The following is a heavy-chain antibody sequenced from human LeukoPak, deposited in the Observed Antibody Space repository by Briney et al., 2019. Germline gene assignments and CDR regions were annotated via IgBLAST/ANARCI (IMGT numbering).Heavy chain of an antibody. Sequence: TSETLSLTCAVSGGSISSSSYYWGWIRQPPGKGLEWIGSIYYDGSTYYNPSLKSRVTISVDTSKNQFSLKLSSVTAADTAVYYCAREAAVAGNFDYWGQGTLVTVSS. J-gene: IGHJ4*02. CDR1: GGSISSSSYY. D-gene: IGHD6-19*01. CDR3: AREAAVAGNFDY. V-gene: IGHV4-39*02. CDR2: IYYDGST.